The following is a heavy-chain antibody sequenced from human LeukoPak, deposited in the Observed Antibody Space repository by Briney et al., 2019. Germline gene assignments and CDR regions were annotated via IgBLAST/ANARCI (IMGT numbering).Heavy chain of an antibody. CDR3: AKRLTETNYNGMDV. V-gene: IGHV3-23*01. CDR1: GFTFSDHA. CDR2: ISGSGGAT. D-gene: IGHD2-8*01. J-gene: IGHJ6*02. Sequence: PGGSLRLSCSASGFTFSDHAMHWVRQAPGKGLEWVAGISGSGGATDYADFAKGRFTIFRDNSKNTLYLQMNTLSAEDTAIYYCAKRLTETNYNGMDVWGQGTTVTVSS.